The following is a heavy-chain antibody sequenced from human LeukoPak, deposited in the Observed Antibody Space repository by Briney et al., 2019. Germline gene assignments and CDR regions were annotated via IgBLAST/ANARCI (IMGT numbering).Heavy chain of an antibody. CDR2: ISSSSSYI. Sequence: GGSLRLSCAASGFTFSTYSMNWVRQAPGKGLEWVSSISSSSSYIYYADSVKGRFTISRDNAKKSVYLQMNTLKTEDTAVYYCMSDLDNWGQGTLVTVSS. CDR3: MSDLDN. V-gene: IGHV3-21*03. CDR1: GFTFSTYS. J-gene: IGHJ4*02.